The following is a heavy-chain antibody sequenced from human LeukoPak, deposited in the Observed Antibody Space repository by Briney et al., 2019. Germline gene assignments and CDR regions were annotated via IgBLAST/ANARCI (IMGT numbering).Heavy chain of an antibody. V-gene: IGHV4-59*08. Sequence: SETLSPTCVVSGGSIRNDYWSWIRQPPGKGLEWIAYINYSGSTNYSPSLESRVTISVDTSKNLFSLKFTSVTAADSAVYYCARHRPGERRFDPWGQGTLVTVSS. CDR3: ARHRPGERRFDP. J-gene: IGHJ5*02. CDR2: INYSGST. CDR1: GGSIRNDY. D-gene: IGHD3-16*01.